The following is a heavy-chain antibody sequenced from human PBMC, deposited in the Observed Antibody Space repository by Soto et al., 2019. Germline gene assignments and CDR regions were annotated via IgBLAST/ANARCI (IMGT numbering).Heavy chain of an antibody. J-gene: IGHJ4*02. CDR2: IHHSEST. V-gene: IGHV4-4*02. CDR3: ARDQGSHPGD. D-gene: IGHD6-13*01. Sequence: QVQLQESGPGLVRPSGTVSLTCAVSGVSISSDNWWSWVRQPPGKALEWIGEIHHSESTNYNPSLKSRVTMSVVPSKDLFSLTLNSVTAADTAFYYCARDQGSHPGDWGQGTLVSVSS. CDR1: GVSISSDNW.